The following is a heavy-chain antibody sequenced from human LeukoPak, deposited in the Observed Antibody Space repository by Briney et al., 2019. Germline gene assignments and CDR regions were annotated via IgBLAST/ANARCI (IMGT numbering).Heavy chain of an antibody. CDR3: AGTSSSYCSGGSCYGKFQT. J-gene: IGHJ1*01. Sequence: YPSETLSLTCTVSGGSISSYYWSWIRQPPGKGLEWIGYIHYTGSTNHNPSLKSRITISIDTSNNQFSLKLSSVTAADTAVYYCAGTSSSYCSGGSCYGKFQTWGQGTLVTVAS. CDR2: IHYTGST. D-gene: IGHD2-15*01. V-gene: IGHV4-59*08. CDR1: GGSISSYY.